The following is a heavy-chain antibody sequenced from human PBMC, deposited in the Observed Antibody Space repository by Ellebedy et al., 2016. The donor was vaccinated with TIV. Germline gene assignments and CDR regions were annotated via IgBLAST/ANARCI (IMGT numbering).Heavy chain of an antibody. CDR1: GYTFTGYY. CDR3: ARDQRVFYWFDP. J-gene: IGHJ5*02. D-gene: IGHD6-13*01. CDR2: INPNSGGT. V-gene: IGHV1-2*02. Sequence: ASVKVSCKASGYTFTGYYMHWVRQAPGQGLEWMGWINPNSGGTNYAQKFQGRVTMTRDTSISTVYMELSRLRSDDTAVYYCARDQRVFYWFDPWGQGTLVTVSS.